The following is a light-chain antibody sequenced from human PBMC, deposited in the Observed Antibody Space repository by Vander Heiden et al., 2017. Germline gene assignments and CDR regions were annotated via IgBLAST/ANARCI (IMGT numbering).Light chain of an antibody. CDR2: EVT. J-gene: IGLJ2*01. CDR1: SSDVGGFSL. CDR3: CSYAGSGSVV. V-gene: IGLV2-23*02. Sequence: QSALTQPASVSGSPCQSITLSCAGTSSDVGGFSLVSWYQQLPGKAPKLVLYEVTKRPSGVSNRFSGSKSGNTASLTISGLQAEDEAYYFCCSYAGSGSVVFGGGTRLTVL.